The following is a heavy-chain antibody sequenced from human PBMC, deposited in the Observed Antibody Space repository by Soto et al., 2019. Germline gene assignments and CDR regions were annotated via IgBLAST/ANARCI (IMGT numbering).Heavy chain of an antibody. Sequence: QLQLQESGPGLVKPSETLSLTCTVSGGSISSGNYYCSWIRQPPGRGLGFIGSNYHLGNTFYNPTLKSRPTSPIDPSRNQFSLKLTSLTAADTAVYYCARHDPWGPLDYWRQGTLVTVSS. CDR3: ARHDPWGPLDY. J-gene: IGHJ4*02. D-gene: IGHD3-16*01. CDR2: NYHLGNT. CDR1: GGSISSGNYY. V-gene: IGHV4-39*01.